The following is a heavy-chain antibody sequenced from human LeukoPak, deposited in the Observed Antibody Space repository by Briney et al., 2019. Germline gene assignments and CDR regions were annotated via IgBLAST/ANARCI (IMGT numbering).Heavy chain of an antibody. J-gene: IGHJ4*02. CDR2: ISGTSSYI. V-gene: IGHV3-21*01. Sequence: GGSLRLSCAASGFTFSTYIMTWVRQAPGKGLEWVSSISGTSSYIYYADSVKGRFTISRENAKNSLNLQMNSLRAEDTAIYYCARDSADDSSGYYPFDYWGQGTQVSVSS. D-gene: IGHD3-22*01. CDR1: GFTFSTYI. CDR3: ARDSADDSSGYYPFDY.